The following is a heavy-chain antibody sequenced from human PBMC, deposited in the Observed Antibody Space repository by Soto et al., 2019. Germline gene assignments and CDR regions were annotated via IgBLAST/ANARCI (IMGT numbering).Heavy chain of an antibody. CDR2: INHSGST. D-gene: IGHD4-17*01. Sequence: QVQLQQWGAGLLKPSETLSLTCAVYGGSFSGYYWSWIRQPPGKGLEWIGEINHSGSTNYNPSLKSRGTISVDTAKNQFSLKLSSVTAADTAVYYCESGGGSTVTDYWGQGTLVTVSS. J-gene: IGHJ4*02. CDR1: GGSFSGYY. CDR3: ESGGGSTVTDY. V-gene: IGHV4-34*01.